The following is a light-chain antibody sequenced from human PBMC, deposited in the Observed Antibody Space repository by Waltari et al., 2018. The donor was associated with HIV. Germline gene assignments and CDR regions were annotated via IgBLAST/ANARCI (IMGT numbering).Light chain of an antibody. V-gene: IGLV3-10*01. CDR1: ALPYRY. Sequence: SHELTQPPSVSVSPGQAARIPCSGDALPYRYVYWYQQKSGQAPVLVIHEGSRRPSGIPERISGSTTGKMATLTISGAQVEDEADYYCFSTNSGGNQGLFGGGTKLIVL. CDR3: FSTNSGGNQGL. CDR2: EGS. J-gene: IGLJ2*01.